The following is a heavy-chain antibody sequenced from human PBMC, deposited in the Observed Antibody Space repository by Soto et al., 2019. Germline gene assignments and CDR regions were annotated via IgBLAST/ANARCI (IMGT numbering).Heavy chain of an antibody. CDR2: INHSGSA. D-gene: IGHD6-25*01. J-gene: IGHJ4*02. CDR1: GGSFTDSY. Sequence: QVQLHQWGAGLLKPSETLSLTCGVYGGSFTDSYWTWIRQPPGKGLEWIGEINHSGSANYNPSLKRRVTISVGTSKNQVGLRLNSLTAADAAGDYCATDGSSGWGGSHLDHGGQGIVVTVSS. CDR3: ATDGSSGWGGSHLDH. V-gene: IGHV4-34*01.